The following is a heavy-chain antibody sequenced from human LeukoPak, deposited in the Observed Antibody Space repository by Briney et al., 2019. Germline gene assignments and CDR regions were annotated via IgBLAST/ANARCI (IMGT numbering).Heavy chain of an antibody. Sequence: PSETLSLTCTVSGGSISSYYWSWIRQPPGKGLEWIGYIYYSGSTNYNPSLKSRVTISVDTSKNQFSLKLSSVTAADTAVYYCARVGRDAITMVRGVTALFDYWGQGTLVTVSS. J-gene: IGHJ4*02. CDR1: GGSISSYY. CDR2: IYYSGST. CDR3: ARVGRDAITMVRGVTALFDY. D-gene: IGHD3-10*01. V-gene: IGHV4-59*01.